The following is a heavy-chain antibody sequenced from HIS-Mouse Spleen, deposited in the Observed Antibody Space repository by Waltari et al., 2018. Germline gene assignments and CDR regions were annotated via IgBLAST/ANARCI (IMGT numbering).Heavy chain of an antibody. CDR3: TRDFPCNYDAFDI. D-gene: IGHD1-7*01. Sequence: SLRLSCTASGFTFGDYAMSWFRQAPGKGLEWVGFIRSKAYGGTTEYAASVKGRFTISRDDSKSIAYLQMNSLKTEDTAVYYCTRDFPCNYDAFDIWGQGTMVTVSS. CDR2: IRSKAYGGTT. CDR1: GFTFGDYA. V-gene: IGHV3-49*03. J-gene: IGHJ3*02.